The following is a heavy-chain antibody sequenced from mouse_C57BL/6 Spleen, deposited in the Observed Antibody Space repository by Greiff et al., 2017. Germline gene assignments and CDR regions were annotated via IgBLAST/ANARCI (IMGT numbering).Heavy chain of an antibody. J-gene: IGHJ1*03. D-gene: IGHD2-14*01. CDR2: ISGGGGNT. CDR1: GFTFSSYT. CDR3: ARHDYRGYFDV. V-gene: IGHV5-9*01. Sequence: EVKLEESGGGLVKPGGSLKLSCAASGFTFSSYTMSWVRQTPEKRLEWVATISGGGGNTYYPDSVKGRFTISRDNAKNTLYLQMSSLRSEDTALYYCARHDYRGYFDVWGTGTTVTVSS.